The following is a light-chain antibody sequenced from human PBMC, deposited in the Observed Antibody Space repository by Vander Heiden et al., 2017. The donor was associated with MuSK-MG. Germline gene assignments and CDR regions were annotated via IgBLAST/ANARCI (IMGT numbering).Light chain of an antibody. CDR1: SLRRYY. J-gene: IGLJ3*02. CDR3: NSRDSSGYHRV. CDR2: GKN. V-gene: IGLV3-19*01. Sequence: SSELTQDPAVSVALGQTVRITCQGDSLRRYYATWYQQKPGQAPVLVIYGKNNRPSGIPDRFSGSSSGNASSLTITGAQAEDDADYYCNSRDSSGYHRVFGGGTKLTVL.